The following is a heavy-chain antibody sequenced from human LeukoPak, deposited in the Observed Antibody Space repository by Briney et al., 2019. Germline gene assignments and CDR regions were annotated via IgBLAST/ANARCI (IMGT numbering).Heavy chain of an antibody. CDR2: IYSGGNT. D-gene: IGHD5-12*01. CDR1: GFTFSSYW. Sequence: PGGSLRLSCAASGFTFSSYWMHWVRQAPGKGLDWVSVIYSGGNTHYSDSVKGRFTISRDNSKNTLYLQMNSLRVDDTAVYYCARLDSGYNAYAPFDHWGQGTLVTVSS. V-gene: IGHV3-53*01. CDR3: ARLDSGYNAYAPFDH. J-gene: IGHJ4*02.